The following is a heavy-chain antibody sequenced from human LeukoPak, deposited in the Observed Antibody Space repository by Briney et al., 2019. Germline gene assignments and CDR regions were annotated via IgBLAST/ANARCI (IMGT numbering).Heavy chain of an antibody. Sequence: QPGGSLRLSCAASGFTFSSYGMHWVRQAPGKGLEWVAFIRYDGSNKYYADSVKGRFTISRGNSKNTLYLQMNSLRAEDTAVYYCAKDEAQLVPPYYYYYMDVWGKGTTVTISS. CDR3: AKDEAQLVPPYYYYYMDV. J-gene: IGHJ6*03. D-gene: IGHD6-13*01. CDR1: GFTFSSYG. V-gene: IGHV3-30*02. CDR2: IRYDGSNK.